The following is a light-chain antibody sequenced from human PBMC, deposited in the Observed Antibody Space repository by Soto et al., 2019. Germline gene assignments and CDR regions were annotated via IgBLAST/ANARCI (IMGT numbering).Light chain of an antibody. J-gene: IGLJ1*01. CDR2: YVD. V-gene: IGLV2-14*03. CDR3: CSYADGSIYF. CDR1: SRDVGAYDY. Sequence: QSVLTQPASVSGSPGQSITISCTGTSRDVGAYDYVSWYLQYPDKAPQLLIYYVDHRPSGVSSRFSGSKSGNTASLTISGLQAEDEADYYCCSYADGSIYFFGTGTKLTVL.